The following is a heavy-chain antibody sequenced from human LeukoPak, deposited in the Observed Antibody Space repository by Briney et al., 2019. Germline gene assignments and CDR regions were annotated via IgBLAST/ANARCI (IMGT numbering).Heavy chain of an antibody. CDR1: GFTFSSYW. CDR2: TNSDGSST. Sequence: GGSLRLSCAASGFTFSSYWMHWVRQAPGKGLGWVSRTNSDGSSTSYADSVKGRFTISRDNAKNTLYLQMNSLRAEDTAVYYCAREGIAVAGTGGIDYWGQGTLVTVSS. J-gene: IGHJ4*02. V-gene: IGHV3-74*01. CDR3: AREGIAVAGTGGIDY. D-gene: IGHD6-19*01.